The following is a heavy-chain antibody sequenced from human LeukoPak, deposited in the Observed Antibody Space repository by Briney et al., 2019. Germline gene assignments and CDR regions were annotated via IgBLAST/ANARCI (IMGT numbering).Heavy chain of an antibody. Sequence: GGSLRLSCAASGFTFINAWMAWVRQASGKGLEWVGRIKAKAHGGTIKYAAPVKGRFTISRDDSKNTLYLQMNSLKTEDTAVYYCTTDGVGVEGATYDNWGQGTLVSVSS. J-gene: IGHJ4*02. D-gene: IGHD1-26*01. V-gene: IGHV3-15*01. CDR3: TTDGVGVEGATYDN. CDR2: IKAKAHGGTI. CDR1: GFTFINAW.